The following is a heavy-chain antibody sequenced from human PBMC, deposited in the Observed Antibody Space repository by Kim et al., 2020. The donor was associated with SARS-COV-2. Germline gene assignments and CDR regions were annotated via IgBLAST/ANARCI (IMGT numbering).Heavy chain of an antibody. CDR2: R. V-gene: IGHV3-21*01. D-gene: IGHD2-2*01. Sequence: RYYADSVQGRFTIPRDNAKNSLYLKMNSLRAEDTAVYYCARDRTSSIGSYWGQGTLVTVSS. CDR3: ARDRTSSIGSY. J-gene: IGHJ4*02.